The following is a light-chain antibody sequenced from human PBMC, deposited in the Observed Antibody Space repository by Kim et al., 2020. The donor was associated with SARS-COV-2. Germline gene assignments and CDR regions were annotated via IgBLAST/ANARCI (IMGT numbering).Light chain of an antibody. Sequence: ASVGDRVTITCRASQDIRNDLGWYQQNPGRAPKHLIYGASSLQSGDPSRFSGSGSGTEFTLTISSLQPEDFATYFCLQHNSYPITFGQGTRLEIK. CDR2: GAS. CDR3: LQHNSYPIT. V-gene: IGKV1-17*01. J-gene: IGKJ5*01. CDR1: QDIRND.